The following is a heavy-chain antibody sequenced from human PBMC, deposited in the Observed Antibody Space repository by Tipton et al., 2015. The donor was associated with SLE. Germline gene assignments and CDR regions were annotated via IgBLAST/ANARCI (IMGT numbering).Heavy chain of an antibody. CDR1: GGSVSSGSFY. V-gene: IGHV4-61*01. Sequence: TLSLTCTVSGGSVSSGSFYWSWIRQPPGKGLEWIGEIYHSGSTNYNPSLKSRVTISIDKSKNQYSLKLSSVTAADTAVYYCAGGYPSDWFDPWGQGTLVTVSS. CDR3: AGGYPSDWFDP. J-gene: IGHJ5*02. D-gene: IGHD1-26*01. CDR2: IYHSGST.